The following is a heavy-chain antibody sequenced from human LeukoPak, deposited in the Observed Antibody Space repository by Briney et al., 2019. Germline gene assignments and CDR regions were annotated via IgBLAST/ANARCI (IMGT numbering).Heavy chain of an antibody. V-gene: IGHV4-34*01. CDR2: VNHGGGT. CDR1: GGSFSGYF. Sequence: SETLSLTCAVYGGSFSGYFWTWIRQPPGKGLEWIGEVNHGGGTNYNPSLESRVTVSVDTSKNQFSLNLSSVTAADTAVYYCARETRYNSASPFSHYYYMDVWGKGTTVTVSS. D-gene: IGHD1-1*01. J-gene: IGHJ6*03. CDR3: ARETRYNSASPFSHYYYMDV.